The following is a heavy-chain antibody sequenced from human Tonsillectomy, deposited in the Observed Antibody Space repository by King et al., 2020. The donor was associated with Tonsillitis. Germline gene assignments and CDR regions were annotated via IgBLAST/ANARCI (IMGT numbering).Heavy chain of an antibody. CDR1: GGSISGGGYY. CDR3: ARVALYTSSWHFDY. D-gene: IGHD6-13*01. Sequence: QVQLQESGPGLVKPSQTLSLTCTVSGGSISGGGYYWSWIRQHPGKGLEGIGNIYYSGSTYYNPSLKSRVTTSDDTSKNQCPLKLSSVTAADTAVYYCARVALYTSSWHFDYWGQGTLVTVSS. CDR2: IYYSGST. V-gene: IGHV4-31*02. J-gene: IGHJ4*02.